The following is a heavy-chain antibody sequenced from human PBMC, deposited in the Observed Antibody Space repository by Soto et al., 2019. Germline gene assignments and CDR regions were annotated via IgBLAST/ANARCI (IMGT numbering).Heavy chain of an antibody. V-gene: IGHV1-18*01. CDR3: ARDPYHVLMVNAPNLYGMDV. CDR1: GYTFTSYG. Sequence: ASVKVSFKAFGYTFTSYGISWVRQAPGQGLEWMGRISTYNGNTNYPQSLQGRLTMTTDTSTTTAYMELRSLRSDDTAVYYCARDPYHVLMVNAPNLYGMDVWGQGTTVTVSS. J-gene: IGHJ6*02. CDR2: ISTYNGNT. D-gene: IGHD2-8*01.